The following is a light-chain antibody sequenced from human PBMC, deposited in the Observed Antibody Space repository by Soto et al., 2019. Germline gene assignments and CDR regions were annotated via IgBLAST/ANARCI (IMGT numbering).Light chain of an antibody. J-gene: IGKJ1*01. CDR2: DAS. CDR3: QQYHRYST. V-gene: IGKV1-5*01. Sequence: DIQMTQSPSTLSASVGDRVTITCRASQSMSTWLGWYQQKPGKAPKLLIYDASSLESGVPSRFSGSGSGTEFTLTISSLQPDDFATYYCQQYHRYSTFGQGTKVEIK. CDR1: QSMSTW.